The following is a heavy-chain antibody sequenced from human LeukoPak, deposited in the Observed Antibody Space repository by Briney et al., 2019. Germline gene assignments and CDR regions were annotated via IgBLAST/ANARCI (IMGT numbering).Heavy chain of an antibody. V-gene: IGHV4-4*07. CDR1: GGSISSFY. CDR2: IYTSGST. D-gene: IGHD1-26*01. CDR3: ARESGSYRSLDY. Sequence: PSETLSLTCTLSGGSISSFYWRWIRHPAGKGLEWIGRIYTSGSTNYSPSLKSRVTMSVDTSKNQFSLHLTSVTAADTAVYYCARESGSYRSLDYWGQGTLVTVSS. J-gene: IGHJ4*02.